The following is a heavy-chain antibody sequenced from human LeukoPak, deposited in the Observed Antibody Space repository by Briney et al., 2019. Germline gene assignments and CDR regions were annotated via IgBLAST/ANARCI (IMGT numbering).Heavy chain of an antibody. V-gene: IGHV3-30*18. CDR3: AKGYNYYDSSGPIDY. CDR1: GFTFSSYG. Sequence: QPGRPLRLSCAASGFTFSSYGMHWVRQAPGKGLEWVAVISYDGSNKYYADSVKGRFTISRDNSKNTLYLQMNSLRAEDTAVYYCAKGYNYYDSSGPIDYWGQGTLVTVSS. CDR2: ISYDGSNK. D-gene: IGHD3-22*01. J-gene: IGHJ4*02.